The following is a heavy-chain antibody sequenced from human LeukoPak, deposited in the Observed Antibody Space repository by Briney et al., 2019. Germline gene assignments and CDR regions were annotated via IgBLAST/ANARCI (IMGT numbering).Heavy chain of an antibody. J-gene: IGHJ4*02. V-gene: IGHV1-2*02. CDR2: INPNSGGT. CDR3: ARGTPTGSNSFDY. D-gene: IGHD4-4*01. CDR1: GYTFTGYY. Sequence: ASVKVSCKASGYTFTGYYMHWVRQAPGQGLEWMGWINPNSGGTNYAQKFQGRVTMTRNTSISTAYMELSSLRSEDTAVYYCARGTPTGSNSFDYWGQGTLVTVSS.